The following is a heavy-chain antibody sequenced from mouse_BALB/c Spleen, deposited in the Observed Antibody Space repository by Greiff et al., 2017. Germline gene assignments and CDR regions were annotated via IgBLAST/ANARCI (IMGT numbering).Heavy chain of an antibody. CDR2: INPGSGGT. CDR3: ARGTGDY. CDR1: GYAFTNYL. J-gene: IGHJ2*01. D-gene: IGHD3-3*01. Sequence: VKLQESGAELVRPGTSVKVSCKASGYAFTNYLIEWVKQRPGQGLEWIGVINPGSGGTNYNEKFKGKATLTADKSSSTAYMQLSSLTSDDSAVYFCARGTGDYWGQGTTLTVSS. V-gene: IGHV1-54*01.